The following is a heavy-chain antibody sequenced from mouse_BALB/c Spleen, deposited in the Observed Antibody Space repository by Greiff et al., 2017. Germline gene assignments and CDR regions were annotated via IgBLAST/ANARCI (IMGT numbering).Heavy chain of an antibody. CDR2: ISYSGST. CDR3: ARYGNYWYFDV. Sequence: VQLKESGPGLVKPSQSLSLTCTVTGYSITSDYAWNWIRQFPGNKLEWMGYISYSGSTSYNPSLKSRISITRDTSKNQFFLQLNSVTTEDTATYYCARYGNYWYFDVWGAGTTVTVSS. CDR1: GYSITSDYA. D-gene: IGHD2-1*01. J-gene: IGHJ1*01. V-gene: IGHV3-2*02.